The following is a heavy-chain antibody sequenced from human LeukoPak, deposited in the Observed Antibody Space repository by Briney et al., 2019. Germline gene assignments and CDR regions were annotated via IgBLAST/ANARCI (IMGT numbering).Heavy chain of an antibody. V-gene: IGHV1-69*13. CDR3: ARAREIESHYDSSGYYAWFDP. D-gene: IGHD3-22*01. J-gene: IGHJ5*02. CDR2: IIPIFGTA. CDR1: GGTFSSYA. Sequence: SVKVSCKASGGTFSSYAISWVRQAPGQGLEWMGGIIPIFGTANYAQKFQGRVTITADESTSTAYMELSSLRSEDTAVYYCARAREIESHYDSSGYYAWFDPWGQGTLVTVSS.